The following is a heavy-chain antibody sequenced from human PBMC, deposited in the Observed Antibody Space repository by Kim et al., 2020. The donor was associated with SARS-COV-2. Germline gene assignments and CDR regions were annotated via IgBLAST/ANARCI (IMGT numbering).Heavy chain of an antibody. CDR3: ARDQQGSRDGYGFFDY. D-gene: IGHD5-12*01. Sequence: SETLSLTCTVSGGSISSGSYYWSWTRQPAGKGLEWIGRIYNSGSTNYNPSLKSRVTISVDTSKNQFSLKLNSVTAADTAVYYCARDQQGSRDGYGFFDYWGQGNLVTVSS. J-gene: IGHJ4*02. CDR2: IYNSGST. CDR1: GGSISSGSYY. V-gene: IGHV4-61*02.